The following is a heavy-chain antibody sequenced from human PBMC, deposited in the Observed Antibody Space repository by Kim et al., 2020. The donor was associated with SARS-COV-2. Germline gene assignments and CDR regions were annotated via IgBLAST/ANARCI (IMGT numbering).Heavy chain of an antibody. CDR3: AKDFSLTGYQPFDY. CDR2: ISWNSGSI. D-gene: IGHD3-9*01. V-gene: IGHV3-9*01. Sequence: GGSLRLSCAASGFTFDDYAMHWVRQAPGKGLERVSGISWNSGSIGYADSVKGRFTISRDNAKNSLYLQMNSPRAEDTALYYCAKDFSLTGYQPFDYWGQGTLVTVSS. CDR1: GFTFDDYA. J-gene: IGHJ4*02.